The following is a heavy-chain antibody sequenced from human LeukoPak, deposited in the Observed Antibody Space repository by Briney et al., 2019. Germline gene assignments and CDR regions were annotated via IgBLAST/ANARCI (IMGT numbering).Heavy chain of an antibody. CDR3: TRSLYCSSTSCYDY. D-gene: IGHD2-2*01. J-gene: IGHJ4*02. CDR2: ISSKANSYAT. V-gene: IGHV3-73*01. CDR1: GFTFSGSA. Sequence: GGSLRLSCAASGFTFSGSAMHWVRQASGKGLEWVGRISSKANSYATAYAASVKGRFTISRDDSKNTAYLQMNSLKTEDTAVYYCTRSLYCSSTSCYDYWGQGTLVTASS.